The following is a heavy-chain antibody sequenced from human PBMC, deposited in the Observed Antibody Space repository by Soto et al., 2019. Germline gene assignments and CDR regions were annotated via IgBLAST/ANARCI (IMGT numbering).Heavy chain of an antibody. J-gene: IGHJ3*01. Sequence: ASVKVSCKASGYTFTSYDINWVRQATGQGLEWIGWIVVGSGNTNYAQKFQERVTITRDMSTSTAYMELSSLRSEDTAVYYCAAFATTGDAFDVWGQGTMVTVSS. CDR2: IVVGSGNT. CDR1: GYTFTSYD. D-gene: IGHD4-17*01. CDR3: AAFATTGDAFDV. V-gene: IGHV1-58*02.